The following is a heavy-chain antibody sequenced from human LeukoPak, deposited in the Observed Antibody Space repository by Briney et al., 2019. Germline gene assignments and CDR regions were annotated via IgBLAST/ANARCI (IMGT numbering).Heavy chain of an antibody. Sequence: PSETLSLTCTVSGGSISNYYWSWIRQPPGKGLEWVAFIYYSGSTTYNPSLKSRVTISVDTPKNQFSLKLSSVTAADTAVYYCARRMYGSSLDYWGQGTLVTVSA. D-gene: IGHD6-6*01. J-gene: IGHJ4*02. V-gene: IGHV4-59*08. CDR3: ARRMYGSSLDY. CDR2: IYYSGST. CDR1: GGSISNYY.